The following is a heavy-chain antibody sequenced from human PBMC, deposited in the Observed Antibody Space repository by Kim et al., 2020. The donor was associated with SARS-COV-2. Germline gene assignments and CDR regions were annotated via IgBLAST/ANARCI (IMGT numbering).Heavy chain of an antibody. V-gene: IGHV3-66*01. CDR2: IYSGGGT. J-gene: IGHJ4*02. D-gene: IGHD3-10*01. CDR1: GFSVRSNY. Sequence: GGSLRLSCAASGFSVRSNYMTWVRQAPGKGLEWVSLIYSGGGTYYADSVKGRFTISRDNSKNTLYLQMNSLRAEDTAIYYCARRADAWFGTQFYFDYWGRGTLVTVSS. CDR3: ARRADAWFGTQFYFDY.